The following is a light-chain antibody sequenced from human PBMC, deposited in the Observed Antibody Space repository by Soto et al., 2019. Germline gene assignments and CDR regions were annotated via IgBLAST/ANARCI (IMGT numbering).Light chain of an antibody. CDR2: EGS. Sequence: QSALTQPASVSGSPGQSITISCTGASSDVGSYYLVSWYQQYPGKAPKLMIYEGSKRPSGVPGRFSGSKSANTASLTISGLQAEDEADYYGCAYAGSTTWVFGGGTKLTVL. J-gene: IGLJ3*02. CDR3: CAYAGSTTWV. V-gene: IGLV2-23*01. CDR1: SSDVGSYYL.